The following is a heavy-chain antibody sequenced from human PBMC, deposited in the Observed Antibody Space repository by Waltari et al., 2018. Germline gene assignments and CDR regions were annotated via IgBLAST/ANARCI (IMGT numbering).Heavy chain of an antibody. CDR3: ARVGGAAGGY. CDR1: GLTVSNNY. CDR2: IYSGGNT. Sequence: EVQLVESGGGLVQPGGSLRLSGAASGLTVSNNYMSWVRQAPGKGLEWVSVIYSGGNTYYADSVKGRFTISRDSSKNTLHLQMNSLRVEDTAVYYWARVGGAAGGYWGQGTLVTVSS. D-gene: IGHD3-10*01. J-gene: IGHJ4*02. V-gene: IGHV3-66*01.